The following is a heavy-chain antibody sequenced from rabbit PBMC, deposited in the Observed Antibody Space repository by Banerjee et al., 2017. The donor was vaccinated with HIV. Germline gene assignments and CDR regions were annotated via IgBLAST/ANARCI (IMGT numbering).Heavy chain of an antibody. V-gene: IGHV1S45*01. J-gene: IGHJ4*01. Sequence: QEQLVESGGGLVQPGGSLTLSCKASGFDFSTYYMSWVRQAPGKGLEWIGMIDAGGGSTYYASWVNGRFTISKASWTTVTLQMTSLTAADTASYFCARDLAGVIGWNFNLWGPGTPGHRL. CDR1: GFDFSTYYM. CDR3: ARDLAGVIGWNFNL. CDR2: IDAGGGST. D-gene: IGHD4-1*01.